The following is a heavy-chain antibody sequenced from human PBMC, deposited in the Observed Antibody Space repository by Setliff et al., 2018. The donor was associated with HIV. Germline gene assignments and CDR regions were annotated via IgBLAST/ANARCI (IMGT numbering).Heavy chain of an antibody. V-gene: IGHV3-7*01. CDR3: ARGRGVFDL. CDR1: GFSFNTYW. D-gene: IGHD2-8*01. CDR2: IEQDESEK. J-gene: IGHJ2*01. Sequence: GESPKISCSPSGFSFNTYWMTWVRQAPGRGLEWVANIEQDESEKNYVDSVEGRFTISRDNAKYSLYLQMANLRVEDTAVYFCARGRGVFDLWGRGTLVTVSS.